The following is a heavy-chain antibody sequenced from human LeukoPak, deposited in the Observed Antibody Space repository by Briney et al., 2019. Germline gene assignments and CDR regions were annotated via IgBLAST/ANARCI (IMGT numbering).Heavy chain of an antibody. J-gene: IGHJ3*02. V-gene: IGHV3-21*01. CDR3: ARDPNGDYFGAFDI. CDR2: ISSSSSYI. D-gene: IGHD4-17*01. Sequence: GGSLRLSCAASGFTFSSYTINWVRQAPGKGLEWVSSISSSSSYIYYADSVKGRFTISRDNAKNSLYLQMNSLRAEDTAVYYCARDPNGDYFGAFDIWGQGTMVTVSS. CDR1: GFTFSSYT.